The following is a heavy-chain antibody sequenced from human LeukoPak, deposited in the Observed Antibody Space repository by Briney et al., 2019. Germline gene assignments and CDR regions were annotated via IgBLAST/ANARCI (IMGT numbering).Heavy chain of an antibody. CDR3: ARDLIAVAGHHGMDV. CDR1: GLNVSTNY. D-gene: IGHD6-19*01. CDR2: IYSGGSR. V-gene: IGHV3-53*01. Sequence: GGPLRLSCAASGLNVSTNYMSWVRQAPGKGLEWVSVIYSGGSRYYADSVKDRFTISRDSSKNTLYLQMNSLRAEDTAVYYCARDLIAVAGHHGMDVWGQGTTVTVSS. J-gene: IGHJ6*02.